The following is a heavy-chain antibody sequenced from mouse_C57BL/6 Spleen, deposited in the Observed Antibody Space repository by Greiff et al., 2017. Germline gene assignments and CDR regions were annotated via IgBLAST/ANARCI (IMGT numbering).Heavy chain of an antibody. Sequence: QVQLQQPGAELVKPGASVKLSCKASGYTFTSYWMHWVKQRPGQGLEWIGMIHPNSGSTNYNEKFKSKATLTVDKSSSTAYMQLSSLTSEDSAVXYCARGGTTVEAWLAYWGQGTLVTVSA. CDR3: ARGGTTVEAWLAY. V-gene: IGHV1-64*01. D-gene: IGHD1-1*01. J-gene: IGHJ3*01. CDR2: IHPNSGST. CDR1: GYTFTSYW.